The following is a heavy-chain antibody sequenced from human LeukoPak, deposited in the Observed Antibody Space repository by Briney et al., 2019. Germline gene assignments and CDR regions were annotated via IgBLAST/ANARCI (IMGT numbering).Heavy chain of an antibody. CDR3: ARARLAVAGTSLAY. V-gene: IGHV3-21*01. D-gene: IGHD6-19*01. CDR2: ISSSSSYI. CDR1: GFTFSSYS. Sequence: PGESLRLSCAASGFTFSSYSMNWVRQAPGKGLEWVSSISSSSSYIYYADSVKGRFTISRDNAKNSLYLQMNSLRAEDTAVYYCARARLAVAGTSLAYWGQGTLVTVSS. J-gene: IGHJ4*02.